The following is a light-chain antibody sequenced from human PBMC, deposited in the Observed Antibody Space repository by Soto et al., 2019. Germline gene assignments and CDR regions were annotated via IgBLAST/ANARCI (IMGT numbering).Light chain of an antibody. V-gene: IGLV2-11*01. J-gene: IGLJ2*01. CDR2: DVS. Sequence: QSALTQPRSVSGSPGQSVTISCTGTSSDVGGYNYVSWYQQHPGKAPKLMIYDVSKRPSGVPDRFSGSKSGNTASLTISGLQAEDEADYYCCSYAGSYTSDVVFGGATKLTVL. CDR3: CSYAGSYTSDVV. CDR1: SSDVGGYNY.